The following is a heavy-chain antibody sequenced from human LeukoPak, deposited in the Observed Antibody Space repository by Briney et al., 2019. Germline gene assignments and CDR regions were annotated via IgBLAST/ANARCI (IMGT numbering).Heavy chain of an antibody. V-gene: IGHV3-9*01. CDR3: AKAGTAWYYYYYMDV. D-gene: IGHD1-1*01. CDR2: ISWNSGSI. CDR1: GFTFDDYA. J-gene: IGHJ6*03. Sequence: GGSLRLSCAASGFTFDDYAMHWVRHAPGKGLEWVSGISWNSGSIGYADSVKGRFTISRDNAKNSLYLQMNSLRAEDTALYYCAKAGTAWYYYYYMDVWGKGTTVTISS.